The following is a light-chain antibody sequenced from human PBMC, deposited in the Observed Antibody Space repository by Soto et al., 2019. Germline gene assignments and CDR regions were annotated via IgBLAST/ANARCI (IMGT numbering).Light chain of an antibody. J-gene: IGKJ1*01. Sequence: EILFTPVPGTPSLSPGERASPSCQASQSVSSSHLAWYQHKPGQDPRLLIYAESSRATGSPDRFSGGGSGTDFTLTISSLQPDDFATYYCQQYSSYWVFGQGTKVDIK. CDR3: QQYSSYWV. CDR1: QSVSSSH. CDR2: AES. V-gene: IGKV3-20*01.